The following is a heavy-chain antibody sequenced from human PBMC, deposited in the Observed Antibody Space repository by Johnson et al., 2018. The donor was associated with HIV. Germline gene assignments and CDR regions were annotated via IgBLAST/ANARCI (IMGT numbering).Heavy chain of an antibody. CDR1: GFTVSSNY. D-gene: IGHD3-16*01. CDR3: ARDVKVCAFDI. Sequence: VQLVESGGGLIQPGGSLRLSCAASGFTVSSNYMSWVRQAPGKGLEWVSLIYSGGRTYYADSVKGRFTISRDNSKNTLYLQMNSLRAEDTAVYYCARDVKVCAFDIWGQGTMVTVSS. CDR2: IYSGGRT. V-gene: IGHV3-53*01. J-gene: IGHJ3*02.